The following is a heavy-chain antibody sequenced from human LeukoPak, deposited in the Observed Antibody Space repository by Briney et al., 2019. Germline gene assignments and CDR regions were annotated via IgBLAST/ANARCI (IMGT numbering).Heavy chain of an antibody. D-gene: IGHD2-15*01. J-gene: IGHJ5*02. CDR2: IYYSGST. CDR3: ARRYCSGGSCRSNLFDP. Sequence: SETLSLTCTVSGGSISSYYWSWIRQPPGKGLEWIGYIYYSGSTNYNPSLKSRVTISVDTSKNQFSLKLSSVTAADTAVYYCARRYCSGGSCRSNLFDPWGQGTLVTVSS. V-gene: IGHV4-59*01. CDR1: GGSISSYY.